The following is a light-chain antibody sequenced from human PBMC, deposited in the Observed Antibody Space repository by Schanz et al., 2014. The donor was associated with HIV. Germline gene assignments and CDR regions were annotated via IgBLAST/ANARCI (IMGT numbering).Light chain of an antibody. CDR1: SSDVGGYNY. V-gene: IGLV2-14*03. Sequence: QSALTQPASVSGSPGQSITISCTGTSSDVGGYNYVPRYQQPPGQAPKLMIYDVNNRPSGVSDRFSGSKSGNTASLTISGLQADDEGDYYCSSYTTNRTMAFGGGTKLTVL. CDR3: SSYTTNRTMA. CDR2: DVN. J-gene: IGLJ2*01.